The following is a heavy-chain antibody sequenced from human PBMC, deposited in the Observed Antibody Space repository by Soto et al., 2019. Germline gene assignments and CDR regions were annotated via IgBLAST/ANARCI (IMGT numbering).Heavy chain of an antibody. CDR1: GGSMISYY. D-gene: IGHD3-22*01. Sequence: SETLSLTCTVSGGSMISYYWSWIRQPPGRGLEWIGYIYHSGSTYYNPSLKSRVTISVDRSKNQFSLKLTSVTAADTAVYYCARGAVVNFDSWGQGTLVTVSS. CDR2: IYHSGST. V-gene: IGHV4-59*12. J-gene: IGHJ4*02. CDR3: ARGAVVNFDS.